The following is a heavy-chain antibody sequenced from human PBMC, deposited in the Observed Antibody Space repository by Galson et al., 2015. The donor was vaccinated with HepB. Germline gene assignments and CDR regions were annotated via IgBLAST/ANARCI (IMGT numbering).Heavy chain of an antibody. CDR3: AKGNGYYYYYYMDV. V-gene: IGHV3-30*18. CDR1: GFTFSSYG. CDR2: ISYDGSNK. Sequence: SLRLSCAAYGFTFSSYGMHWVRQAPGKGLEWVAVISYDGSNKYYAGSVKGRFTISRDNSKNTLYLQMNSLRAEDTAVYYCAKGNGYYYYYYMDVWGKGTTVTVSS. D-gene: IGHD1-1*01. J-gene: IGHJ6*03.